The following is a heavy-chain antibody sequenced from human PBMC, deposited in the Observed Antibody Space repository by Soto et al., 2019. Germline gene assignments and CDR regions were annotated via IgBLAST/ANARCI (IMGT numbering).Heavy chain of an antibody. J-gene: IGHJ4*02. CDR2: ISSSSSYI. D-gene: IGHD3-22*01. CDR1: GFTFSSYS. Sequence: EVQLVESGGGLVKPGGSLRLSCAASGFTFSSYSMNWVRQAPGKGLEWVSSISSSSSYIYYGDSVKGRFTISGDNAKNSLYLQMNSLRAEDTATYYCARVHYYDSSGFYLWGQGTLVTVSS. V-gene: IGHV3-21*01. CDR3: ARVHYYDSSGFYL.